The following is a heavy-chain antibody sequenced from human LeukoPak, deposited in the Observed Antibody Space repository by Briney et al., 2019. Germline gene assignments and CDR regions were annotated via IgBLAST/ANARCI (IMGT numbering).Heavy chain of an antibody. CDR1: GFTFNEYY. CDR2: IYYSGST. D-gene: IGHD1-1*01. V-gene: IGHV4-59*01. J-gene: IGHJ3*02. Sequence: GSLRLSCAASGFTFNEYYMSWIRQPPGKGLEWIGYIYYSGSTNYNPSLKSRVTISVDTSKNQYSLKLSSVTAADTAVYYCARRTTGTHADAFDIWGRGTVVTVSS. CDR3: ARRTTGTHADAFDI.